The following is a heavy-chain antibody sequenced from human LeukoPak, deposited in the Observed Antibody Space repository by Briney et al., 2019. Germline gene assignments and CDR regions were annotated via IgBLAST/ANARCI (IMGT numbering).Heavy chain of an antibody. Sequence: GASVKVSCKASGYTFTSYYMHWVRQAPGQGLEWMGIINPSGGSTSYAQKFQGRVTMTRDMSTSTVYMELSSLRSEDTAVYYCARDHLAKPSGGDYLEPPIWFDPWGQGTLVTVSS. CDR3: ARDHLAKPSGGDYLEPPIWFDP. CDR1: GYTFTSYY. CDR2: INPSGGST. V-gene: IGHV1-46*01. D-gene: IGHD2-21*02. J-gene: IGHJ5*02.